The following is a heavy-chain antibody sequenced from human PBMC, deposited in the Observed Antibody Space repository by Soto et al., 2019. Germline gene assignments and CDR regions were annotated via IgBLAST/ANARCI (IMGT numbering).Heavy chain of an antibody. CDR1: GFTFSDYY. J-gene: IGHJ5*02. CDR2: INSSGSTI. D-gene: IGHD3-9*01. Sequence: QVQLVESGGGLVKPGGSLRLSCAASGFTFSDYYMSWIRQAPGKGLEWVSYINSSGSTIYYADSVKGRFTISRDNAKNALYQQMNSLRAEDTAVYYCARAVLSGLRYFEWPWSFRFDPWGQGTLVTVSS. CDR3: ARAVLSGLRYFEWPWSFRFDP. V-gene: IGHV3-11*01.